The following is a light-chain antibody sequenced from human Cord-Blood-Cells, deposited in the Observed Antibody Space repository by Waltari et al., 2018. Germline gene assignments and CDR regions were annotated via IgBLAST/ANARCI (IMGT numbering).Light chain of an antibody. CDR3: CSYADSYRDVV. V-gene: IGLV2-11*01. CDR1: SSDVGGYNY. CDR2: DVS. Sequence: QSALTQPRSVSGSPGQSVTISCTGTSSDVGGYNYVSWYQQHPGKAPKLMIYDVSKRPSGVPDRFSGSKSGNTASLTISGLQAEDEADYYCCSYADSYRDVVFGGGTKLTVL. J-gene: IGLJ2*01.